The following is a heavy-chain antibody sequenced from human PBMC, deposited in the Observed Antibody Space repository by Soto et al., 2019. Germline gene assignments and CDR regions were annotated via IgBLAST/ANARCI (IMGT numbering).Heavy chain of an antibody. V-gene: IGHV1-8*01. J-gene: IGHJ4*01. CDR2: MDPNSGNT. CDR3: ARGRGWRDY. Sequence: QVQLVQSGAEVKKPGASVKVSCKASGYTFTNYDINWVRQVPGQGLEWMGWMDPNSGNTDYAQKFQCRVTITRNTSISTAYLELSSLSSEDTGVYYGARGRGWRDYWGHGTLVTVAS. CDR1: GYTFTNYD. D-gene: IGHD6-19*01.